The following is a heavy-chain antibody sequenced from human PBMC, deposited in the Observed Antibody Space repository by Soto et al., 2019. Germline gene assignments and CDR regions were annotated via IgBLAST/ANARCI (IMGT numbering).Heavy chain of an antibody. J-gene: IGHJ5*02. CDR1: GGSISSGGYY. CDR2: IYYSGST. CDR3: ARGSLGIWFDP. Sequence: TLSLTCTVSGGSISSGGYYWSWIRQHPGKGLEWIGYIYYSGSTYYNPSLKSRVTISVDTSKNQFSLKLSSVTAADTAVYYCARGSLGIWFDPWGQGTLVTVSS. V-gene: IGHV4-31*03. D-gene: IGHD7-27*01.